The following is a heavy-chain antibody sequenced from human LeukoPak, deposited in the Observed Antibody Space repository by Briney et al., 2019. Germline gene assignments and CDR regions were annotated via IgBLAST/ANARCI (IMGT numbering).Heavy chain of an antibody. J-gene: IGHJ4*02. CDR1: GDSFTSVTDY. V-gene: IGHV4-39*07. CDR3: AGERGEEYSSGWYKTNFFYN. Sequence: SETLSLTCTVSGDSFTSVTDYWAWIRQPPGKGLEWIAAGDYSGGTYYNPSLESRVAISADMSKNQISLQLTSVTGADTAVYYCAGERGEEYSSGWYKTNFFYNWGQGVRVTVSS. CDR2: GDYSGGT. D-gene: IGHD6-19*01.